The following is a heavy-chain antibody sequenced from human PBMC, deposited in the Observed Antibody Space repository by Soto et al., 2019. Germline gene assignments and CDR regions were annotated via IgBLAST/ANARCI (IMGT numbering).Heavy chain of an antibody. V-gene: IGHV4-39*01. CDR2: IYYSGST. CDR3: ARQTQYDFWSGYYPYYYYYMDV. D-gene: IGHD3-3*01. J-gene: IGHJ6*03. CDR1: GGSISSSSYY. Sequence: SETLSLTCPVSGGSISSSSYYWGWIRQPPGKGLEWIGSIYYSGSTYYNPSLKSRVTISVDTSKNQFSLKLSSVTAADTAVYYCARQTQYDFWSGYYPYYYYYMDVWGKGTTVTVSS.